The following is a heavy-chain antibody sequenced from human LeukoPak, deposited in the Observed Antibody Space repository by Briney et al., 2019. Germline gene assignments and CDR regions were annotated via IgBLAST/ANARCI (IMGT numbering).Heavy chain of an antibody. Sequence: GGSLRLSCAVSGFTLTSYEMNWVRLAPEEGLEWISYISRTGNSIYYADSVKGRFTVSRDSAKNSLYLQMNSLRAEDTAVYYCARGPYSSNWYVDYWGQGTLVTVAS. J-gene: IGHJ4*02. V-gene: IGHV3-48*03. CDR2: ISRTGNSI. CDR1: GFTLTSYE. D-gene: IGHD6-13*01. CDR3: ARGPYSSNWYVDY.